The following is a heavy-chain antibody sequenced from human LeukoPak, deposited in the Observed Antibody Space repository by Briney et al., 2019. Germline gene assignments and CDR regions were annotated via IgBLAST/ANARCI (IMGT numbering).Heavy chain of an antibody. Sequence: ASVKLSCKVSGSTLTELSMHCVRQAPGKGVEWRGGFDPEDGETIYAQNFQGRVTMAEDTSTDTAYMELSSLRSEDTAVYYCATGRGDSYGVPLFDPWGQGTLVTVSS. V-gene: IGHV1-24*01. CDR1: GSTLTELS. J-gene: IGHJ5*02. CDR2: FDPEDGET. CDR3: ATGRGDSYGVPLFDP. D-gene: IGHD5-18*01.